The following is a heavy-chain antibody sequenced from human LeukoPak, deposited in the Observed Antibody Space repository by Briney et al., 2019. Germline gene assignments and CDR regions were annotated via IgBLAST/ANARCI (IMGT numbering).Heavy chain of an antibody. CDR1: GYTFTSYG. Sequence: ASEKVSCKASGYTFTSYGINWVRQAPRQGLEWMGWISVYNGNTNYAQRLQGRVSMTTDTSTSTAYMELRSLRSDDSAVYYCARGYSYGYYYYMDVWGKGTTVTVSS. V-gene: IGHV1-18*01. CDR3: ARGYSYGYYYYMDV. CDR2: ISVYNGNT. D-gene: IGHD5-18*01. J-gene: IGHJ6*03.